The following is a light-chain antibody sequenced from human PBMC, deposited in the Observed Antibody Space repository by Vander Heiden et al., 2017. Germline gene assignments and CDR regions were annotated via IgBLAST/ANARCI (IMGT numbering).Light chain of an antibody. CDR3: QQDDSTPRA. J-gene: IGKJ1*01. CDR2: WAS. Sequence: DIVMTQSPDSLAVSLGERATINCKSSQSVLYSSNNKNYLAWYQQKPGQPPKLLIYWASTRESGVPDRFSGSGSGTDFTLTISSLQAEDLAVYYCQQDDSTPRAFGQGTKVEIK. V-gene: IGKV4-1*01. CDR1: QSVLYSSNNKNY.